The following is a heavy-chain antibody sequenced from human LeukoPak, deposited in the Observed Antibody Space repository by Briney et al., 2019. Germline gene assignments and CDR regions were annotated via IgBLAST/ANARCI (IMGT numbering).Heavy chain of an antibody. CDR1: GFTFDDYA. CDR2: ISWNSGSI. D-gene: IGHD2-2*01. CDR3: AKDLGSSPQNYFDY. V-gene: IGHV3-9*01. Sequence: GRSLRLSCAASGFTFDDYAMHWVRQAPGKGLEWVSGISWNSGSIGYADSVKGRFTISRDSAKNSLYLQMNSLRAEDTALYYCAKDLGSSPQNYFDYWGQGTLVTVSS. J-gene: IGHJ4*02.